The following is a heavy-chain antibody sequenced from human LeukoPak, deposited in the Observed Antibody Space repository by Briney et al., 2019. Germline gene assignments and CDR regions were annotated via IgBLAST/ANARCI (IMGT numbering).Heavy chain of an antibody. CDR3: AKDPYYYDSSDYLRDVRGYFDL. CDR1: GFTFSSYA. D-gene: IGHD3-22*01. J-gene: IGHJ2*01. CDR2: ISYDGSNK. V-gene: IGHV3-30*04. Sequence: PGGSLRLSCAASGFTFSSYAMHWVRQAPGKGLEWVAVISYDGSNKYYADSVKGRFTISRDNSKNTLYLQMNSLRAEDTAVYYCAKDPYYYDSSDYLRDVRGYFDLWGRGTLVTVSS.